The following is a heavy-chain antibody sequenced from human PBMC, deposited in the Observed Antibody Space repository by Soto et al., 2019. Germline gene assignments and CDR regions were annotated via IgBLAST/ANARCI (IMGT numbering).Heavy chain of an antibody. CDR1: GFSLSNGKVG. Sequence: HVTLKESGPVLVKPTETLTLTCTVSGFSLSNGKVGVSWIRQPPGKALEWLEHIFSNDEKSYRTSLKSRLTISEDTSKIQVVLTMTNVDPVDTATYYCARILFGRSVAGGYFYMDVWGKGTTVTVSS. CDR3: ARILFGRSVAGGYFYMDV. J-gene: IGHJ6*03. CDR2: IFSNDEK. V-gene: IGHV2-26*01. D-gene: IGHD6-19*01.